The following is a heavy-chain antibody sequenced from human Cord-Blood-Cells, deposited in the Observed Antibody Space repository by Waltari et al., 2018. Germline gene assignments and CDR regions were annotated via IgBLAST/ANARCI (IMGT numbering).Heavy chain of an antibody. Sequence: QVQLVQSGAEVKKPGASVKVSCKVSGYTLTELSMHWVRQAPGKGLEWMGGFDAKDSETSYSQDFDGGLTMTEDTATDSAYMELSSLRSEDTAGYYCATQFSSRDLEWLLFDYWGQGTLVTVSA. V-gene: IGHV1-24*01. CDR3: ATQFSSRDLEWLLFDY. J-gene: IGHJ4*02. D-gene: IGHD3-3*01. CDR2: FDAKDSET. CDR1: GYTLTELS.